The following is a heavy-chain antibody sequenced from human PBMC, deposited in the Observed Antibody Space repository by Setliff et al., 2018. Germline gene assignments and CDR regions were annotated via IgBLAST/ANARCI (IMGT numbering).Heavy chain of an antibody. J-gene: IGHJ4*02. Sequence: SETLSLTCAVYGGSFSGYYWTWIRQPPGKGLEWIGEINHSGSSNYNPSLKSRVTISVDTSKNQFSLNLSSVTAADTAVYYCARGPRYSGSYYVNYWGQGTLVTISS. CDR3: ARGPRYSGSYYVNY. CDR2: INHSGSS. CDR1: GGSFSGYY. V-gene: IGHV4-34*01. D-gene: IGHD1-26*01.